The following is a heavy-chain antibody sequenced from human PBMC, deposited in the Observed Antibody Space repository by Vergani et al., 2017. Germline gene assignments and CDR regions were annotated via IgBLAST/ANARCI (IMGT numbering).Heavy chain of an antibody. V-gene: IGHV4-39*07. J-gene: IGHJ4*02. CDR1: GGSISSSSYY. D-gene: IGHD6-19*01. Sequence: QLQLQESGPGLVKPSETLSLTCTVSGGSISSSSYYWGWIRQPPGKGLEWIGSIYYSGSTYYNPSLKSRVTISVDTSKNQFSLKLSSVTAADTAVYYCARALGSSGWYISYFDYWGQGTLVTVSS. CDR3: ARALGSSGWYISYFDY. CDR2: IYYSGST.